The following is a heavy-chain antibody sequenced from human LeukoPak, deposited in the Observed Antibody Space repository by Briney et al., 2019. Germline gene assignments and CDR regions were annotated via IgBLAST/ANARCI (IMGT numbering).Heavy chain of an antibody. J-gene: IGHJ4*02. D-gene: IGHD3-22*01. CDR2: INSDGSST. V-gene: IGHV3-74*01. CDR1: GFTFSRYW. Sequence: GGSLRLSCAASGFTFSRYWMHWVRQAPGKGLVWVSRINSDGSSTTYADSVKGGFTISRDNDKNTLYLQMNSLRAEDTDVYYCARKLEGYDSSDNYQYLDYWGQGTLVTVSS. CDR3: ARKLEGYDSSDNYQYLDY.